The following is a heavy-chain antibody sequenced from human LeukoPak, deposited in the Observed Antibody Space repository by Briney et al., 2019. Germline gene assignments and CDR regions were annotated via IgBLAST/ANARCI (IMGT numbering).Heavy chain of an antibody. CDR2: IYSGGST. J-gene: IGHJ3*02. CDR1: GIPFKIHA. CDR3: ARYVYYDSSGYWSAFDI. Sequence: GGSLRLSCAASGIPFKIHAMLWLRQAPGKGLEGVAVIYSGGSTYYADSVKGRFTISRDNSKNTLYLQMNSLRAEDTAVYYCARYVYYDSSGYWSAFDIWGQGTMVTASS. V-gene: IGHV3-66*01. D-gene: IGHD3-22*01.